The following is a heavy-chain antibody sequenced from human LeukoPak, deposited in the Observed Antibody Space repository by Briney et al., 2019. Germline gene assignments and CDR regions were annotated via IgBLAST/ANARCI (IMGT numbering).Heavy chain of an antibody. CDR2: ISSSGRTI. D-gene: IGHD3-3*02. CDR1: GFTFSDYY. Sequence: GGSLRLSCAASGFTFSDYYMTWIRQAPGKGLEWVSSISSSGRTIYYADSVKGRFTISRDNSKNTLYLQMNSLRAEDTAVYYCAKGTFGVVITPFDYWGQGTLVTVSS. CDR3: AKGTFGVVITPFDY. V-gene: IGHV3-11*01. J-gene: IGHJ4*02.